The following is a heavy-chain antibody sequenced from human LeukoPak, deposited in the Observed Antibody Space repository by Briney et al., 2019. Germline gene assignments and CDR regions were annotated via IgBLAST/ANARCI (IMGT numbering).Heavy chain of an antibody. D-gene: IGHD5-12*01. V-gene: IGHV1-18*01. CDR2: ISVYNGNT. CDR1: GYTFTSYG. J-gene: IGHJ4*02. Sequence: ASVKVSCKASGYTFTSYGISWVRQAPGQGLEWMTWISVYNGNTNYAQKLQGRVTMTTDTSTSTAYMELRSLRSDDTAVYYCARALSRGYSGYDYGLGYWGQGTLVTVSS. CDR3: ARALSRGYSGYDYGLGY.